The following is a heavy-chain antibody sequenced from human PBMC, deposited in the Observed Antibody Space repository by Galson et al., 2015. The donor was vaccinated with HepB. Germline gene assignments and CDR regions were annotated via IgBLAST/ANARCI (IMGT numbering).Heavy chain of an antibody. Sequence: SVKVSCKASGYTFTSYAINWVRQAPGQGLEWMGWINTNTGNPTYAQDFTGRFVLSLDTSVSTAYLQISSLKAEDTAVYYCARDTPVYCSGGGGGCYSVYAFDIWGRGTMVTVSS. CDR3: ARDTPVYCSGGGGGCYSVYAFDI. CDR1: GYTFTSYA. J-gene: IGHJ3*02. V-gene: IGHV7-4-1*02. D-gene: IGHD2-15*01. CDR2: INTNTGNP.